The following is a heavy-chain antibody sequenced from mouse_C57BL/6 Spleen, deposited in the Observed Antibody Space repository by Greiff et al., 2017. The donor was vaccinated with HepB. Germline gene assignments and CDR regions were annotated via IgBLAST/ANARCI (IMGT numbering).Heavy chain of an antibody. V-gene: IGHV5-4*01. D-gene: IGHD2-1*01. Sequence: EVQGVESGGGLVKPGGSLKLSCAASGFAFSSYAMSWVRQTPEKRLEWVATISAGGSYTYYPDNVKGRFTISRVNAKNNLYLQMSHLKSEDTALYYCARGERAYGSYGFAYWGQGTLVTVSA. CDR1: GFAFSSYA. CDR3: ARGERAYGSYGFAY. J-gene: IGHJ3*01. CDR2: ISAGGSYT.